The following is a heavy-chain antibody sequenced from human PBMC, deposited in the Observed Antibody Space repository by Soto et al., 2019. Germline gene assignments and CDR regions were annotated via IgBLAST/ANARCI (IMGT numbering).Heavy chain of an antibody. J-gene: IGHJ3*02. D-gene: IGHD2-15*01. CDR1: GDTFSNFW. CDR3: ATGPTPALDI. Sequence: TGGSLRLSCTVSGDTFSNFWMHWIRQPPGGGLVWVSRIISDESTTIYADFVKGRFSISRDNAKNTLYLQMNCLSVEDTAMYYCATGPTPALDIWGLGTMVTVSS. V-gene: IGHV3-74*01. CDR2: IISDESTT.